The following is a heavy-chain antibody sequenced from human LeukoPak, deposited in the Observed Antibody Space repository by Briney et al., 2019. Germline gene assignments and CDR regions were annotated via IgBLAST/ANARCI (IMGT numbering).Heavy chain of an antibody. V-gene: IGHV3-23*01. Sequence: AGGSLRLSCAASGFMFRSYAMSWVRQAPGKGLEWVAAISGSGGSRYYADSVKGRFAISRDDSTNTLSLQMTSLRAEDTAIYYCAKDGDYYDGDAYSSFFDYWAREPWSPSPQ. CDR3: AKDGDYYDGDAYSSFFDY. CDR1: GFMFRSYA. CDR2: ISGSGGSR. J-gene: IGHJ4*02. D-gene: IGHD3-22*01.